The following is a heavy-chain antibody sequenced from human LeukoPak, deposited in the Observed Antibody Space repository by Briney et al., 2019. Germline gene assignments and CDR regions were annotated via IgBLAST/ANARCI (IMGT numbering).Heavy chain of an antibody. V-gene: IGHV1-24*01. CDR3: ATATYYYGSGSLDY. D-gene: IGHD3-10*01. J-gene: IGHJ4*02. CDR2: FDPEDGET. Sequence: ASVKVSCKVSGYTLTELSMHWVRQAPGKGLEWMGGFDPEDGETIYTQKFQGRVTMTEDTSTDTAYMELSSLRSEDTAVYYCATATYYYGSGSLDYWGQGTLVTVSS. CDR1: GYTLTELS.